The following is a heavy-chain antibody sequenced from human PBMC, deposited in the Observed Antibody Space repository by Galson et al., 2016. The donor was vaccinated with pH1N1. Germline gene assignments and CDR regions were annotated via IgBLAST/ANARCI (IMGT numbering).Heavy chain of an antibody. CDR2: IIPLFGSS. J-gene: IGHJ5*02. CDR3: ARVVGNDFRGWFDP. Sequence: SVKVSCKASGGSFSDSAISWVRQAPGQGLEWMGKIIPLFGSSDYAQKLQGRLTLTTDEATSTADMELNSLTPADTAVYFCARVVGNDFRGWFDPWGQGTLVTVSS. V-gene: IGHV1-69*05. D-gene: IGHD3-3*01. CDR1: GGSFSDSA.